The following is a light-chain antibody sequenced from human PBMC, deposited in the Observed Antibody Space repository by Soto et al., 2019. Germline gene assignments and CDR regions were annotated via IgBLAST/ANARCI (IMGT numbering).Light chain of an antibody. CDR2: DAS. CDR3: QQYNSYSWT. CDR1: QSISSW. V-gene: IGKV1-5*01. J-gene: IGKJ1*01. Sequence: DIQMTQSPSTLSASVGDRVTITCRASQSISSWLAWYQQKPGKAPKLLIYDASSCESGVPSRFSGSGSETEFTLTISSLQPDDFETYYCQQYNSYSWTFGQGTKVEIK.